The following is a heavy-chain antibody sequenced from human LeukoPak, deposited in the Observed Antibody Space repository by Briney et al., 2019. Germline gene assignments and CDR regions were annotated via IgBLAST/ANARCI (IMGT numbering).Heavy chain of an antibody. CDR2: ISGSGGST. D-gene: IGHD6-19*01. Sequence: GGSLRLSCAASGFTFSGYAISWVRQAPGEGLEWVSAISGSGGSTYYADSVKGRFTISRDNSKNTLYLQMNSLRAEDTAVYYCAKGIAVAGHDAFDIWGQGTIVTVSS. V-gene: IGHV3-23*01. CDR1: GFTFSGYA. CDR3: AKGIAVAGHDAFDI. J-gene: IGHJ3*02.